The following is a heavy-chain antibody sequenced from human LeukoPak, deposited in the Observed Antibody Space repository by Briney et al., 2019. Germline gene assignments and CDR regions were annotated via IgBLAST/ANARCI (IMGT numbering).Heavy chain of an antibody. Sequence: PGGSLRLSCVASGFIFSAYNMNWVRQAPGKGLEWVSFISSGSSYIYYADSVKGRFTISRDNAKNSLYLQMNSLRAEDMAVYYCARAPGYRSFLDYWGQGTLVTVSS. V-gene: IGHV3-21*06. CDR1: GFIFSAYN. J-gene: IGHJ4*02. D-gene: IGHD5-12*01. CDR2: ISSGSSYI. CDR3: ARAPGYRSFLDY.